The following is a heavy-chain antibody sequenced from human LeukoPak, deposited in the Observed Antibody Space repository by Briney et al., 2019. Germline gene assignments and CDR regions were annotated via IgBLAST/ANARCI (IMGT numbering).Heavy chain of an antibody. CDR3: ARAGGGRVVVAATYDY. CDR1: GYTFTSYG. Sequence: GASVKVSCKASGYTFTSYGISWVRQSPGQGRGWMGWISAYTGNTNYAQKLQARVTRTTDTSTSTAYMELRSLRSDYTAVYYCARAGGGRVVVAATYDYWGQGTLVTVSS. D-gene: IGHD2-15*01. J-gene: IGHJ4*02. CDR2: ISAYTGNT. V-gene: IGHV1-18*01.